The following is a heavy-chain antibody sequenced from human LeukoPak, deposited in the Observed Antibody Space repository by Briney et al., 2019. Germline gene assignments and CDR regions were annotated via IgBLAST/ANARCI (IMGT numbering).Heavy chain of an antibody. D-gene: IGHD1-26*01. CDR1: GGSIGSNY. CDR3: TRESGAFSPFGF. Sequence: SETLSLTCTVSGGSIGSNYWSWIRQPAGKGLECIGRIHSSGSTNYNPSLKSRVTMSVDTSKNQFSLKLSSVTAADTAVYYCTRESGAFSPFGFWGQGTLLTVSS. CDR2: IHSSGST. J-gene: IGHJ4*02. V-gene: IGHV4-4*07.